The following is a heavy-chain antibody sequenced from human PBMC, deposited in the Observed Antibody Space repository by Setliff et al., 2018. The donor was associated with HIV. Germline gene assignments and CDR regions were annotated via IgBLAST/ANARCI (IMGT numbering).Heavy chain of an antibody. J-gene: IGHJ6*03. CDR2: INPSSGGT. D-gene: IGHD1-26*01. CDR1: GYTFTDYY. V-gene: IGHV1-2*06. CDR3: ATWGGSPDGYFYYYMDV. Sequence: ASVKVSCKASGYTFTDYYTHWVRRAPGQGLEWMGRINPSSGGTNYAPKFQGRVTMTRDKSISTAYMELSRLRSDDTAVYYCATWGGSPDGYFYYYMDVWGKGTTVTVSS.